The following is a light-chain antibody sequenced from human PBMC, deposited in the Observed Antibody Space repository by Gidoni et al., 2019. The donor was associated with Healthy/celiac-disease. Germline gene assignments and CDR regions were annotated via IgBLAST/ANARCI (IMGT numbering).Light chain of an antibody. V-gene: IGLV3-25*03. CDR1: ALPKQY. Sequence: SYDLTQPPSVSGSQGQTARIPCSEDALPKQYPYWYQQKPGQAPLLVISKDSGRPSGIPERFCGSSSGTTVTLTISGDQAEDEADYYSQSADSSGTFVVFGGGTKLTVL. CDR2: KDS. J-gene: IGLJ2*01. CDR3: QSADSSGTFVV.